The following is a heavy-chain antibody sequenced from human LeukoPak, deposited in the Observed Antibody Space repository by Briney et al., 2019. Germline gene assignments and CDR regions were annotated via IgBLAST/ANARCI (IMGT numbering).Heavy chain of an antibody. CDR2: ITTNGGST. Sequence: GGSLRLSCVASGFTFNNYAMYWVRQAPGKGLEYVSAITTNGGSTYYANSVKGRFIISRDNSKNTLFLQMNSLRAEDTAVYCCAKRGAIWGQGTMVTVSS. CDR1: GFTFNNYA. J-gene: IGHJ3*02. D-gene: IGHD3-16*01. V-gene: IGHV3-64*01. CDR3: AKRGAI.